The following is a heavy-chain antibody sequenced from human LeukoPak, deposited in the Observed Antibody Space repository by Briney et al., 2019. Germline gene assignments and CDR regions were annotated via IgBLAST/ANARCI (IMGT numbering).Heavy chain of an antibody. CDR2: ISAYNANT. D-gene: IGHD2-15*01. V-gene: IGHV1-18*01. Sequence: ASVKASCKASGYTFTSYGINWVRQAPGQGLEWMGWISAYNANTNYAQKVQGRVTMTTDTSTSTAYMELRSLRSDDTAVYYCARGDVVVVAATRLDYWGQGTLVTVSS. J-gene: IGHJ4*02. CDR3: ARGDVVVVAATRLDY. CDR1: GYTFTSYG.